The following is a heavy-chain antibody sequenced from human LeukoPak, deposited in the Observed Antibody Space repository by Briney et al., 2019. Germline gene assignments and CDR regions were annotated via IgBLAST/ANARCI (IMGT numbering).Heavy chain of an antibody. CDR2: ISGGGGST. CDR3: AKGSYYDSSGSFYFDY. V-gene: IGHV3-23*01. Sequence: GGSLRLSCAASGFTFNTYAMSWVRQAPGKGLEWVSTISGGGGSTYYADSVKGRFTISRDNSKNTLYLQVNSLRAEDTAVYYCAKGSYYDSSGSFYFDYWGQGTLVTVSS. D-gene: IGHD3-22*01. J-gene: IGHJ4*02. CDR1: GFTFNTYA.